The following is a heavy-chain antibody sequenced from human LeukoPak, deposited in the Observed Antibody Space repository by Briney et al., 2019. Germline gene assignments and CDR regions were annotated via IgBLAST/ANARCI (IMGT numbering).Heavy chain of an antibody. CDR2: IYHSGST. CDR3: ARALRAFET. CDR1: GYSISSGYY. V-gene: IGHV4-38-2*02. J-gene: IGHJ5*02. D-gene: IGHD3-16*01. Sequence: SETLSLTCTVSGYSISSGYYWGWIRQPPGKGLEWIGSIYHSGSTYYNPSLKSRVTISVDTSKNQFSLKLSSVTAADTAVYYCARALRAFETWGQGALVTVSS.